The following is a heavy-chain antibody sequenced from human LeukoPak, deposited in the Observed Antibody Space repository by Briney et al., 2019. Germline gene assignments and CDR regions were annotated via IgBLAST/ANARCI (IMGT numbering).Heavy chain of an antibody. CDR2: ISSNGGST. CDR3: ARDRYYDSRPSRQYGMDV. J-gene: IGHJ6*02. CDR1: GFTFSSYA. D-gene: IGHD3-22*01. V-gene: IGHV3-64D*09. Sequence: GGSLRLSCSASGFTFSSYAMHWVRQAPGKGLEYVSAISSNGGSTYYADSVKGRFTISRDNSKNTLYLQMSSLRAEDTAVYYCARDRYYDSRPSRQYGMDVWGQGTTVTVSS.